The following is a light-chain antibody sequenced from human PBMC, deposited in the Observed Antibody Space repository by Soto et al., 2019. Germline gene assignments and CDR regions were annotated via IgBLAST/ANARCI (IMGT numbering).Light chain of an antibody. CDR2: LGS. Sequence: DIVMTKFPLSLPVTPGEPASISCRSSQSLLHSNGNNYLEWYLQKPGQSPQLLIYLGSNRASGVPDRFSGSASGTDFTLKISRVEAEDVGVYYCMQALQPLRTFGPGTKVDIK. CDR3: MQALQPLRT. V-gene: IGKV2-28*01. J-gene: IGKJ3*01. CDR1: QSLLHSNGNNY.